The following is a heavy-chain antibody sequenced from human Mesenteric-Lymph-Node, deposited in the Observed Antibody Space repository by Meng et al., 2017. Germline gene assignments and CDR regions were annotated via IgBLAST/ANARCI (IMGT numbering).Heavy chain of an antibody. Sequence: GESLKISCAASGFTFSSYAMSWVRQAPGKGLEWVSAISGSGGSTYYADSVKGRFTISRDNSKNTLYLQMNSLRAEDTAVYYCAKERGERIYCSGGSCYGCFDPWGQGTLVTVS. CDR3: AKERGERIYCSGGSCYGCFDP. D-gene: IGHD2-15*01. J-gene: IGHJ5*02. CDR2: ISGSGGST. V-gene: IGHV3-23*01. CDR1: GFTFSSYA.